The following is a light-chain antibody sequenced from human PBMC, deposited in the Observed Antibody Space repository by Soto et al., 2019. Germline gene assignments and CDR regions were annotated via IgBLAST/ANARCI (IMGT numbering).Light chain of an antibody. CDR2: DVS. V-gene: IGLV2-14*01. CDR1: SSHVGGYTY. Sequence: QSVLTPPASVSGSPRQAITISSTGTSSHVGGYTYVSWYQPHPGKAPKLMIYDVSNRPSGVSDRVSGAKSGNRDSLTISGLQAEDVAAYYCSSYTSGSTVVFGGGTKLTVL. J-gene: IGLJ2*01. CDR3: SSYTSGSTVV.